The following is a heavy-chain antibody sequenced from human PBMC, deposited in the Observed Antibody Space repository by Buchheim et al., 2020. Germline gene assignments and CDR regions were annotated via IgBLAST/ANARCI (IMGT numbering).Heavy chain of an antibody. CDR3: ARARWLQTSNFDS. CDR2: IGSSGSNL. J-gene: IGHJ4*02. Sequence: QVQLVESGGGLVKPGGSLRLSCAASGFTFSDYYMTWIRQAPGQGLEWVSNIGSSGSNLYYADSVTGRFTISRDNAKNSLYLQMNSLSDEDTAVYYCARARWLQTSNFDSWGQGTL. CDR1: GFTFSDYY. V-gene: IGHV3-11*01. D-gene: IGHD5-24*01.